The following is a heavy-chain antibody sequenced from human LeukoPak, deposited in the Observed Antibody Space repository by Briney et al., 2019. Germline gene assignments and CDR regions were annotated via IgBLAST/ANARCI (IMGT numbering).Heavy chain of an antibody. CDR1: GGSISSYY. Sequence: SETLSLTCTVSGGSISSYYWSWIRQPPGKGLEWIGYIYYSGSTNYNPSLKSRVTISVDTSKNQFSLKLSSVTAADTAVYYCARVPYGSGTPYYYYMDVWGKGTTVTISS. V-gene: IGHV4-59*01. J-gene: IGHJ6*03. D-gene: IGHD3-10*01. CDR3: ARVPYGSGTPYYYYMDV. CDR2: IYYSGST.